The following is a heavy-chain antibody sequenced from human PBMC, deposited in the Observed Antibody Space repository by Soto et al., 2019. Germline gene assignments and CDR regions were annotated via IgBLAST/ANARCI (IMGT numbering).Heavy chain of an antibody. CDR2: ISSNGGST. CDR3: VKHHGPYPLNSDY. J-gene: IGHJ4*02. Sequence: GGSLRLSCSASGFTISNYSIHWVRQAPGKGLEYVAAISSNGGSTKYADSVKGRFTISRENSTTTGFLQMSSLRPEDTAIYYCVKHHGPYPLNSDYWGGVTRV. V-gene: IGHV3-64D*06. CDR1: GFTISNYS.